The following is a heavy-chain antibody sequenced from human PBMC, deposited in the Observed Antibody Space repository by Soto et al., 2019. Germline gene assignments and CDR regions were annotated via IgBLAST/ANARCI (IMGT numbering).Heavy chain of an antibody. Sequence: EVQLVESGGGLVQPGGSLRLSCAASGFTFSSHLMHWVRQAPGKGLVWVSRINSDGRRTSYADPVKGRFTISRDNVKNTLYLQMNSQRAEDTAVYYCAREFQVDSSDWYDAFDMWGQGAVITVSS. CDR2: INSDGRRT. J-gene: IGHJ3*02. V-gene: IGHV3-74*01. CDR1: GFTFSSHL. CDR3: AREFQVDSSDWYDAFDM. D-gene: IGHD6-19*01.